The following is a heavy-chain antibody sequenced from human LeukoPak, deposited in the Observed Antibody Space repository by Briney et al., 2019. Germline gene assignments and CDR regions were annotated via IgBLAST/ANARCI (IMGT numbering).Heavy chain of an antibody. CDR3: ARAHYDSSGFVDAFDI. CDR1: GLTVSSNY. CDR2: IYSGGST. J-gene: IGHJ3*02. D-gene: IGHD3-22*01. V-gene: IGHV3-66*01. Sequence: QPGGSLRLSCAASGLTVSSNYMSWVRQAPGKGLEWVSVIYSGGSTYYADSVKGRFTISRDNSKNTLYLQMNSLRAEDTAVYYCARAHYDSSGFVDAFDIWGQGTMVTVSS.